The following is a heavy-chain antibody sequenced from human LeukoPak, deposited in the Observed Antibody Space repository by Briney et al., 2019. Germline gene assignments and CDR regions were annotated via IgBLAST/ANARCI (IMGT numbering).Heavy chain of an antibody. V-gene: IGHV1-2*02. Sequence: ASVKVSCKASGYTSTDSYVHWVRQAPGQGLEWMGWINPNSGVTNCAQKFQGRVTMTRDTSINTAYMGLNSLGSDDTAVYFCARDGSFDFWGQGTLVTVSS. CDR1: GYTSTDSY. CDR3: ARDGSFDF. D-gene: IGHD2-2*03. CDR2: INPNSGVT. J-gene: IGHJ4*02.